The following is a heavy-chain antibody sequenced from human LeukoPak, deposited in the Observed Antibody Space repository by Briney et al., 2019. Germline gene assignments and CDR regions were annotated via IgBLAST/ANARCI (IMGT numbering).Heavy chain of an antibody. J-gene: IGHJ4*02. D-gene: IGHD6-25*01. CDR1: GFTFSSYS. CDR3: ATTYSSAPALF. CDR2: ISGSGGST. V-gene: IGHV3-23*01. Sequence: GGSLRLSCAASGFTFSSYSMNWVRQAPGKGLEWVSAISGSGGSTYYADSVKGRFTISRDNSKNTLYLQMNSLRAEDTAVYYCATTYSSAPALFWGQGTLVTVSS.